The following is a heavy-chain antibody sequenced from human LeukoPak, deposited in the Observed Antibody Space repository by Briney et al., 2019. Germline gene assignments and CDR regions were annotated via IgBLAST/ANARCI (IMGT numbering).Heavy chain of an antibody. J-gene: IGHJ4*02. CDR2: IKWDDDK. D-gene: IGHD3-16*01. CDR3: AHRTFGPFHS. CDR1: GFALSTSGVG. Sequence: SGPTLAKPTETLTLTSPFTGFALSTSGVGVGWIRQPPGKALERLSLIKWDDDKRYSASLKSRLTIAKDTSRNQVVLTMTNMDPVDTATYYCAHRTFGPFHSWGQGTLVTVSS. V-gene: IGHV2-5*02.